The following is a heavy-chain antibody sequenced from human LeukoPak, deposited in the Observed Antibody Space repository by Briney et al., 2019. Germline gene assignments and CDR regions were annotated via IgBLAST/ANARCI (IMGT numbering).Heavy chain of an antibody. Sequence: GGSLRLSCVVSGLTVSSNYMSWVRQAPGKGLEWVSVIYSGGTTDYADSVKGRFIVYRDNSKNTLYLQMNSLRAEDTAVYYCASKVTTGYWGQGTLVTVSS. D-gene: IGHD4-17*01. CDR3: ASKVTTGY. V-gene: IGHV3-66*01. CDR2: IYSGGTT. CDR1: GLTVSSNY. J-gene: IGHJ4*02.